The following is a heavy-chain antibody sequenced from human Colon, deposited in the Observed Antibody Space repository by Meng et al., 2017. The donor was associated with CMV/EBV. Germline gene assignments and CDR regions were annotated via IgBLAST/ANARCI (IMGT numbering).Heavy chain of an antibody. V-gene: IGHV4-59*01. D-gene: IGHD2-8*01. CDR3: ARAQNAIPELFDS. CDR2: ISYAGTV. J-gene: IGHJ4*02. Sequence: SETLSLTCSVSGDSSGSYYWSWIRQSPGRRLEWIGYISYAGTVTYNPALGGRVTISVVTSESQFSLQLSSVTAADSAIYYCARAQNAIPELFDSWGQGTLVTAPQ. CDR1: GDSSGSYY.